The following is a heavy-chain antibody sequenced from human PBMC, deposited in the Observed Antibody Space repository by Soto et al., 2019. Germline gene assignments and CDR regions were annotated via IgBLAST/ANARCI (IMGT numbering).Heavy chain of an antibody. D-gene: IGHD1-26*01. CDR3: AREDMSGTYYFDY. J-gene: IGHJ4*02. Sequence: TLSLPCRVSXASVNSETHFWSWIRQAPGKGLEWIGYVYRSRITNSNPTPKSRVFVSADKARTQFSLTLDSGTPADPAGYYCAREDMSGTYYFDYWGQGIQVTVSS. V-gene: IGHV4-61*01. CDR2: VYRSRIT. CDR1: XASVNSETHF.